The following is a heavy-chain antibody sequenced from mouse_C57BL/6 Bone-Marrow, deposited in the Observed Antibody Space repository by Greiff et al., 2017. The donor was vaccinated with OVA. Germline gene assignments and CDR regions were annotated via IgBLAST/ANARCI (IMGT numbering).Heavy chain of an antibody. CDR2: IYPGDGDT. J-gene: IGHJ2*01. D-gene: IGHD3-1*01. CDR3: ARSGDY. CDR1: GYAFSSSW. Sequence: VQLQQSGPELVKPGASVKISCKASGYAFSSSWMNWVKQRPGQGLEWIGRIYPGDGDTNYNGKFKGKATLTADKSSSTAYMQLSSLTSEDSAVYFCARSGDYWGQGTTLTVSS. V-gene: IGHV1-82*01.